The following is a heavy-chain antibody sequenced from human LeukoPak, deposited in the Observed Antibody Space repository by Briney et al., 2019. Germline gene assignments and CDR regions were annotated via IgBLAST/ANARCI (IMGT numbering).Heavy chain of an antibody. CDR1: GGSISSYY. J-gene: IGHJ6*03. Sequence: PSETLSLTCTVSGGSISSYYWSWIRQPPGKGLEWIGYIYYSGSTDYNPSLKSRVTISVDTSRNQFSLKLSSETAADTAVYYCARSREWELRLYYYYMDVWGKGTTVTVSS. V-gene: IGHV4-59*01. D-gene: IGHD1-26*01. CDR3: ARSREWELRLYYYYMDV. CDR2: IYYSGST.